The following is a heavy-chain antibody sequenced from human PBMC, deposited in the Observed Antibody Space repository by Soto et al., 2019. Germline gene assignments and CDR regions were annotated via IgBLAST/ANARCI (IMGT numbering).Heavy chain of an antibody. CDR1: GYSFTSYW. CDR2: IYPGDSDT. D-gene: IGHD2-2*01. Sequence: GDSLKISCKGSGYSFTSYWIGWVRQMPGKGLEWMGIIYPGDSDTRYSPSFQGQVTISADKSISTAYLQWSSLKASDTAMYYCARTKSPASVYYYYSMDVWGQGTTVTVSS. CDR3: ARTKSPASVYYYYSMDV. V-gene: IGHV5-51*01. J-gene: IGHJ6*02.